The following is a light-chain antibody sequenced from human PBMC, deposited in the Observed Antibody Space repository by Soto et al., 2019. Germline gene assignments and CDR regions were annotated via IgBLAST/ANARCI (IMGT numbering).Light chain of an antibody. Sequence: AIQMTQSPSSLSASVGDRVTITCRASQDIRNDLGWYQQKPGEAPQLLIYAASHLQGRVPSGFSGGGSGTADAPTISSLQPEDFVAFYCLQDYTYRRTFGQGTKVDIK. CDR3: LQDYTYRRT. V-gene: IGKV1-6*01. CDR2: AAS. CDR1: QDIRND. J-gene: IGKJ1*01.